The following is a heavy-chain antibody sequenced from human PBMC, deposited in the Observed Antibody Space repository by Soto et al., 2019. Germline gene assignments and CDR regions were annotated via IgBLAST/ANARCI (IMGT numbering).Heavy chain of an antibody. CDR1: GYTFTSYY. CDR2: INPSGGST. V-gene: IGHV1-46*01. J-gene: IGHJ6*02. D-gene: IGHD7-27*01. CDR3: AKRKGPLGYYYYGMDV. Sequence: ASVKVSCKASGYTFTSYYMHWVRQAPGQGLEWMGIINPSGGSTSYAQKFQGRVTMTRDTSTSTVYMELNSLRAEDTAVYYCAKRKGPLGYYYYGMDVWGQGTTVTVSS.